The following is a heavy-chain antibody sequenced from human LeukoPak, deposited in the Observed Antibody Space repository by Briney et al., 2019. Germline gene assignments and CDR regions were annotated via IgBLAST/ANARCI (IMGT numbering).Heavy chain of an antibody. Sequence: SVKVSCKASGGTFSSYAISWVRQAPGQGLEWMGGIIPIFGTTNYAQKFQDRVAITADKSTSTAYMELSSLRSEDTAVYYCARVVGLTGYSSSWYSGYYYYMDVWGKGTAVTVSS. D-gene: IGHD6-13*01. CDR2: IIPIFGTT. CDR3: ARVVGLTGYSSSWYSGYYYYMDV. J-gene: IGHJ6*03. V-gene: IGHV1-69*06. CDR1: GGTFSSYA.